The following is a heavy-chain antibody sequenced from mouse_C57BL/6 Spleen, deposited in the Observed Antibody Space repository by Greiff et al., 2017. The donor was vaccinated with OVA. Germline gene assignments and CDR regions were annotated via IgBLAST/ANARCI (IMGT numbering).Heavy chain of an antibody. CDR1: GFNIKNTH. J-gene: IGHJ4*01. CDR3: ARVVRRAMDY. CDR2: IDPANGNT. D-gene: IGHD1-1*02. Sequence: VQLKQSVAELVRPGASVKLSCTASGFNIKNTHMHWVKQRPEQGLEWIGRIDPANGNTKYAPKFQGKATITADTSSNTAYLQLSSLTSEDTAIYYCARVVRRAMDYWGQGTSVTVSS. V-gene: IGHV14-3*01.